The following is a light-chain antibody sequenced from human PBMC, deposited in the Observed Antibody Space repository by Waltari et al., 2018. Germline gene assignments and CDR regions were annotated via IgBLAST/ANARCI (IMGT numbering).Light chain of an antibody. V-gene: IGKV1-39*01. CDR3: QQSYSTPLT. Sequence: DIQMTQSPSSLSASVGDSVPITCRASQSISNHLNWYQQKPGKAPKLLIYAASSLQSGVPSRFSGSGSGTDFTLTISSLQPEDFATYYCQQSYSTPLTFGGGTKVEIK. J-gene: IGKJ4*01. CDR2: AAS. CDR1: QSISNH.